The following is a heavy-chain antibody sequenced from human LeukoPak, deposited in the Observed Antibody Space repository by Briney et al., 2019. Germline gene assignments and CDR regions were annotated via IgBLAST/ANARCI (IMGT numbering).Heavy chain of an antibody. CDR2: ISYDGSNK. CDR3: ARESEPRLIWFAGGEHYYFDY. D-gene: IGHD3-10*01. J-gene: IGHJ4*02. Sequence: GGSLRLSCAASGFTFSSYAMHWVRQAPGKGLEWVAVISYDGSNKYYADSVKGRFTISRDNSKNTLYLQMNSLGAEDTAVYYCARESEPRLIWFAGGEHYYFDYWGQGTLVTVSS. CDR1: GFTFSSYA. V-gene: IGHV3-30-3*01.